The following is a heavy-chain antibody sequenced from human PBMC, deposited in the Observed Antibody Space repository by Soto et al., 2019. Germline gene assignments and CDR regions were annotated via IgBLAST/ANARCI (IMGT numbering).Heavy chain of an antibody. CDR2: ISRDGTST. CDR3: ARGPSGSGFYVGDY. CDR1: PGFTFSSHW. J-gene: IGHJ4*02. Sequence: DVSMVESGGGLVQPGGSLRLSCVASPGFTFSSHWMHWVRQAPGKGLVWVSRISRDGTSTNYADSVKGRFTISRDNAKNNLYLQMNSLRVEDRDIYYCARGPSGSGFYVGDYWGQGTQVTVSS. V-gene: IGHV3-74*01. D-gene: IGHD6-19*01.